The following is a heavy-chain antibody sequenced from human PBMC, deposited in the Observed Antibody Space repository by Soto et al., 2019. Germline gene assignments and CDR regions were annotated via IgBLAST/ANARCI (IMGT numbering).Heavy chain of an antibody. V-gene: IGHV3-30*18. Sequence: QVQLVESGGGVVQPGRSLRLSCAASGFTFSSSGMHWVRQAPGKGLEWVAVTSFDGSSGYYADSVRGRFTISRDNSNSTRYLQMNRLRAEDTAVYYCAKSPPAVAGDFDYWGQGTLVTVSS. D-gene: IGHD6-19*01. CDR3: AKSPPAVAGDFDY. CDR2: TSFDGSSG. J-gene: IGHJ4*02. CDR1: GFTFSSSG.